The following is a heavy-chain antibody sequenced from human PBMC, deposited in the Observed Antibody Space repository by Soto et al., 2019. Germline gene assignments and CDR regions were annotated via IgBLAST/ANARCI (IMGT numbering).Heavy chain of an antibody. J-gene: IGHJ6*02. CDR3: GRQPGHCGSTTCFGYYSVDV. V-gene: IGHV4-39*01. CDR2: IYYSGST. D-gene: IGHD2-2*01. Sequence: QLQLQESGPRLVKPSETLSLTCSVSGGSISSSSYSWGWIRQPPGKGLEWIGTIYYSGSTHYNPSLEGRFALSADTPNTHLSLRLSSVTAADTAVYYCGRQPGHCGSTTCFGYYSVDVWGQGTTVTVS. CDR1: GGSISSSSYS.